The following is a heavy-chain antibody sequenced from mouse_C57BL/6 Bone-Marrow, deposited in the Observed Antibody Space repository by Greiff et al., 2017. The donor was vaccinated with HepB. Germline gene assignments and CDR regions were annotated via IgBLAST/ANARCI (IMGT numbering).Heavy chain of an antibody. V-gene: IGHV5-12*01. Sequence: EVQLVESGGGLVQPGGSLKLSCAASGFTFSDYYMYWVRQTPEKRLEWVAYISNGGGSTYYPDTVKGRFTISRDNAKNTLYLQMSRLKSEDTAMYYCARAMITRAMDYWGQGTSVTVSS. D-gene: IGHD2-4*01. CDR2: ISNGGGST. CDR1: GFTFSDYY. CDR3: ARAMITRAMDY. J-gene: IGHJ4*01.